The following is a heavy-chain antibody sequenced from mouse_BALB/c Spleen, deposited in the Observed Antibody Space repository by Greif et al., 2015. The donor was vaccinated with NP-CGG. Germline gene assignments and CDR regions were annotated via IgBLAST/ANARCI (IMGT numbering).Heavy chain of an antibody. J-gene: IGHJ3*01. CDR2: IDPENGDT. CDR1: GFNIKDYY. Sequence: EVQLQESGAELVRSGASVKLSCTASGFNIKDYYMHWVKQRPEQGLEWIGWIDPENGDTEYAPKFQGKATMTADTSSNTAYLQLSSLSSEDTAVYYCNFYYGYLAYWGQGTLVTVSA. CDR3: NFYYGYLAY. D-gene: IGHD1-2*01. V-gene: IGHV14-4*02.